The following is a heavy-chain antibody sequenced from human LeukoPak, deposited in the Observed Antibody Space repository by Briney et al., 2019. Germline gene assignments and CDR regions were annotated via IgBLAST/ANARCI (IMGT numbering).Heavy chain of an antibody. V-gene: IGHV4-34*01. J-gene: IGHJ5*02. D-gene: IGHD3-3*01. CDR1: GGSFSGYY. CDR3: AREGSGYYDFWSGYHPNWFDP. Sequence: SETLSLTCAVYGGSFSGYYWSWIRQPPGKGLEWIGEINHSGSTNYNPSLKSRVTISVDTSKNQFSLKLSSVTAADTAVYCCAREGSGYYDFWSGYHPNWFDPWGQGTLVTVSS. CDR2: INHSGST.